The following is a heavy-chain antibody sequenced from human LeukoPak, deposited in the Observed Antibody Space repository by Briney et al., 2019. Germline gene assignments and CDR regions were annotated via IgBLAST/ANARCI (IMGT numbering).Heavy chain of an antibody. CDR3: ARQQLKTMASFDS. J-gene: IGHJ4*02. D-gene: IGHD4/OR15-4a*01. CDR2: INPSGST. V-gene: IGHV4-4*07. CDR1: GGSITSYS. Sequence: SETLSLTCTVSGGSITSYSWSWIRLPAGKVLEWIGRINPSGSTDYNPPLKSRLTMSLDTSKKHFSLNLNSVTAADTAVYYCARQQLKTMASFDSWGQGTLVTVSS.